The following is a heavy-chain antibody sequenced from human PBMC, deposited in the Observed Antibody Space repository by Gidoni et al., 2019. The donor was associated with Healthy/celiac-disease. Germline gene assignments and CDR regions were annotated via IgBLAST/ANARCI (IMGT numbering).Heavy chain of an antibody. V-gene: IGHV1-69*01. J-gene: IGHJ6*02. CDR1: GGTFSSYA. CDR3: ARDRPPYYDFWSGYGPRYSYYGMDV. CDR2: IIPIFGTA. D-gene: IGHD3-3*01. Sequence: QVQLVQSGAEVKKPGSSVKVSCKASGGTFSSYAISWVRQAPGQGLEWMGGIIPIFGTANYAQKFQGRVTITADESTSTAYMELSSLRSEDTAVYYCARDRPPYYDFWSGYGPRYSYYGMDVWGQGTTVTVSS.